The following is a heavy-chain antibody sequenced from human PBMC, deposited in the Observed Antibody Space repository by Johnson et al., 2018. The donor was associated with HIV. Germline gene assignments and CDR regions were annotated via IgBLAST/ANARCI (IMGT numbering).Heavy chain of an antibody. J-gene: IGHJ3*02. Sequence: QMLLVESGGGVVQPGRSLRLSCAASGFTFSSYAMHWVRQAPGKGLVWVAVISYDGSNKYYPASVKGRFAISRDNSKNTLYLQMNSLSAEDTAMYYCARGPILEWLSGDGFDMWGQGTMVTVSS. V-gene: IGHV3-30*09. CDR1: GFTFSSYA. CDR2: ISYDGSNK. D-gene: IGHD3-3*01. CDR3: ARGPILEWLSGDGFDM.